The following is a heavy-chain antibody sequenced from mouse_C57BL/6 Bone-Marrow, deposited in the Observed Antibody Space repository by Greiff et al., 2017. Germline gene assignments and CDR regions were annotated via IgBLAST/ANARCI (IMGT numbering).Heavy chain of an antibody. D-gene: IGHD1-1*01. V-gene: IGHV3-8*01. CDR1: GYSITSDY. Sequence: EVQLVESGPGLAKPSQTLSLTCSVTGYSITSDYWNWIRKFPGNKLEYMGYISYSGSTYYNPSHKSRISITRDTSKTQYYLQLNSVTTEDTATYYCAGSGGSSYDYYAMDYWGQGTSVTVSS. CDR3: AGSGGSSYDYYAMDY. CDR2: ISYSGST. J-gene: IGHJ4*01.